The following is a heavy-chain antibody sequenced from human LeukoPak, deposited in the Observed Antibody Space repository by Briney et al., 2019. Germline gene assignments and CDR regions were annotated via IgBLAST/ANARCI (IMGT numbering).Heavy chain of an antibody. J-gene: IGHJ4*02. D-gene: IGHD2-15*01. Sequence: GGSLRLSCAASGFTFSSYWMSWVRQAPGKGLEWVANIKQDGSEKYYVDSVKGRFTFSRANAKNSLYLQMNSLRAEDTAVYYCARDPGYCSGGSCCFDYWGQGTLVTVSS. V-gene: IGHV3-7*01. CDR2: IKQDGSEK. CDR1: GFTFSSYW. CDR3: ARDPGYCSGGSCCFDY.